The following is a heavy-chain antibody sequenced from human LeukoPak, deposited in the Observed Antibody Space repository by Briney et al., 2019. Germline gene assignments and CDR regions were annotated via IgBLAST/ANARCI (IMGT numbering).Heavy chain of an antibody. CDR1: GFTFSSYA. J-gene: IGHJ4*02. Sequence: QPGGSLRLSCAASGFTFSSYAMHWVRQAPGKGLEWVAVVSYDGSNKYYADSVKGRFTISRDNSKNTLYLQMNSLRAEDTAVYYCARDLVSGSGSYYQGLDYWGQGTLVTVSS. V-gene: IGHV3-30*04. D-gene: IGHD3-10*01. CDR3: ARDLVSGSGSYYQGLDY. CDR2: VSYDGSNK.